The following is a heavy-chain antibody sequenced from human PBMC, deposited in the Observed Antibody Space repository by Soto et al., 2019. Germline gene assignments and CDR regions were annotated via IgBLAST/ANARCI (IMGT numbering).Heavy chain of an antibody. Sequence: ESGGGVVQPGRSLRLSCAASGFTFSSYGMHWVRQAPGKGLEWVAVISYDGSNKYYADSVKGRFTISRDNSKNTLYLQMNSLRAEDTAVYYCAKDSGCTMVRGAPNYWGQGTLVTVSS. V-gene: IGHV3-30*18. D-gene: IGHD3-10*01. J-gene: IGHJ4*02. CDR2: ISYDGSNK. CDR1: GFTFSSYG. CDR3: AKDSGCTMVRGAPNY.